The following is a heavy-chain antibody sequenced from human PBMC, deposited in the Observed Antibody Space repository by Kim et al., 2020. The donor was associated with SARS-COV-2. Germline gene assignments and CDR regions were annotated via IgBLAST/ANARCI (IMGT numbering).Heavy chain of an antibody. V-gene: IGHV4-34*01. Sequence: SETLSLTCAVYGGSFSGYYWSWIRQPPGKGLEWIGEINHSGSTNYNPSLKSRVTISVDTSKNQFSLKLSSVTAADTAVYYCARSQGRGGWCTYWGQGTLVTVSS. CDR3: ARSQGRGGWCTY. J-gene: IGHJ4*02. CDR2: INHSGST. D-gene: IGHD6-19*01. CDR1: GGSFSGYY.